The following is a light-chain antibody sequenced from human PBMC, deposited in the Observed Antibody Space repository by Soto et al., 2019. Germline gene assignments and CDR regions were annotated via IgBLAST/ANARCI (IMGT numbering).Light chain of an antibody. CDR3: HQYGSSPGT. CDR2: GAS. CDR1: QSVTSNY. J-gene: IGKJ1*01. V-gene: IGKV3-20*01. Sequence: EIALTQSPGTLSLSPGERATLSCRASQSVTSNYLAWYQQKPGQAPRLLLFGASIRDTGIPVRFSGSGSGTDFTLTITRLEPEDFAVYYCHQYGSSPGTFGQGTKVDI.